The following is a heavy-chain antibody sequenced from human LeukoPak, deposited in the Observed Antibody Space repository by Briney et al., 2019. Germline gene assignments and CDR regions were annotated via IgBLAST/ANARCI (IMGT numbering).Heavy chain of an antibody. J-gene: IGHJ3*01. D-gene: IGHD5-12*01. V-gene: IGHV5-51*01. CDR2: IYPGDSDT. CDR3: ARRVSSSGFDAFDV. CDR1: GYSFSSYW. Sequence: GESLKISCKGSGYSFSSYWIGWVRQMPGKGLEWMGIIYPGDSDTRYSPSFEGQVTISADKSNSTAYLQWSSLKASDTATYYCARRVSSSGFDAFDVWGQGTMVTVSS.